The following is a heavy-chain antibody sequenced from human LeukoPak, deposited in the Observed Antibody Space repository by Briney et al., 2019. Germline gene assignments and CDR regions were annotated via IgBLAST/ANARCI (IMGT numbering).Heavy chain of an antibody. CDR2: IYYSGST. D-gene: IGHD4-17*01. CDR3: ARLQATVTIHAYFDY. V-gene: IGHV4-59*01. Sequence: SETLSLTCTLSGGSIRSYYWSWIRQPPGKGLEWIGYIYYSGSTNYNPSLKSRVAISVDTSKNQFSLKLDSVTAADTAVYYCARLQATVTIHAYFDYWGQGTLVTVSS. CDR1: GGSIRSYY. J-gene: IGHJ4*02.